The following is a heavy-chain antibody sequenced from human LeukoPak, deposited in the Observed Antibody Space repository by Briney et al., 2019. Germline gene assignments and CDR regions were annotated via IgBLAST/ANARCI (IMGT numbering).Heavy chain of an antibody. J-gene: IGHJ6*02. V-gene: IGHV3-23*01. CDR1: GFTFSSYA. CDR3: AKGVGCSGGTCYSGHGMDV. Sequence: PGGSLRLSCAASGFTFSSYAMSWVRQAPGKGLEWVSALSGSGANTYYADSVKGRFTISRDNSKNTLYLQVNSLRAEETAVYSWAKGVGCSGGTCYSGHGMDVWGQGTTVTVSS. CDR2: LSGSGANT. D-gene: IGHD2-15*01.